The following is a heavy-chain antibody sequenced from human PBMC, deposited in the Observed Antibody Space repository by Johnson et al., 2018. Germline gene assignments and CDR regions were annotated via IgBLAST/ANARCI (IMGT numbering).Heavy chain of an antibody. CDR3: ARAPPQKIGGPTEYYFDY. V-gene: IGHV3-48*02. Sequence: EVQLLESGGGLAQPGGSLKLSCAASGFNVRSYSMIWVRQAPGKGLEWISYSSSTTSIIYYAESVKGRCTIYRDNAKNSVYLQMNSLRDEDTAVYYCARAPPQKIGGPTEYYFDYWGQGTLVTVSS. CDR2: SSSTTSII. J-gene: IGHJ4*02. D-gene: IGHD1-26*01. CDR1: GFNVRSYS.